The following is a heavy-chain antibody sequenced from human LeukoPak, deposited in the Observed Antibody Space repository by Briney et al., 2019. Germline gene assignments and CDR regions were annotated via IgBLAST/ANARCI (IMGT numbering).Heavy chain of an antibody. J-gene: IGHJ4*02. Sequence: SQTLSLTCTVSGGSINNGGYYWSWIRQHPGKGLEWIGYIYYSGSSYYNPSLRSRVTISVDTSKNHFSLKLSSVTAADTAVYYCARNRDGYNFDYWGQGTLVTVSS. CDR3: ARNRDGYNFDY. CDR1: GGSINNGGYY. V-gene: IGHV4-31*03. D-gene: IGHD5-24*01. CDR2: IYYSGSS.